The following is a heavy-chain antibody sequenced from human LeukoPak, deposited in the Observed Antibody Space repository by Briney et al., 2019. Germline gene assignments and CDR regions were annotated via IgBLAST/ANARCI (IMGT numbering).Heavy chain of an antibody. J-gene: IGHJ4*02. V-gene: IGHV1-2*02. CDR2: IKPSSGGT. D-gene: IGHD3-10*01. CDR3: ARDRSGPFDS. Sequence: GASVKVSCKASGYTFTGYYMHWVRQAPGQGLEWMGWIKPSSGGTNYAQKFQGRLTLTTDTSTNSAYMELRSLRSDDTAMYYCARDRSGPFDSWGQGTLVTVSS. CDR1: GYTFTGYY.